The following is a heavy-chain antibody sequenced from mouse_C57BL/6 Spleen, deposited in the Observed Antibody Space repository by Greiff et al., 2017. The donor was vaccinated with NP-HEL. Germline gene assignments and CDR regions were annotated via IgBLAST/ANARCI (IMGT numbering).Heavy chain of an antibody. Sequence: VQLKQSGPELVKPGASVKISCKASGYTFTDYYMNWVKQSHGKSLEWIGDINPNNGGTSYNQKFKGKATLTVDKSSSTAYMELRSLTSEDSAVYYCARIGCSIYYYGSSPDYYAMDCWGKGTSVTVSS. CDR1: GYTFTDYY. CDR2: INPNNGGT. J-gene: IGHJ4*01. D-gene: IGHD1-1*01. CDR3: ARIGCSIYYYGSSPDYYAMDC. V-gene: IGHV1-26*01.